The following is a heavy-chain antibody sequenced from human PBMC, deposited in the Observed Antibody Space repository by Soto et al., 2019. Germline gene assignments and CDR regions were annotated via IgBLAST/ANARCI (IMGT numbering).Heavy chain of an antibody. V-gene: IGHV3-23*01. CDR3: AKDSPHIVVVTAIDY. J-gene: IGHJ4*02. D-gene: IGHD2-21*02. CDR1: GFKFSNYA. Sequence: GGSLRLSCAASGFKFSNYAMSWVRQAPGKGLEWVSAISGSGGSTYYADSVKGRFTISRDNSKNTLYLQMNSLRAEDTAVYYCAKDSPHIVVVTAIDYWGQGTLVTVSS. CDR2: ISGSGGST.